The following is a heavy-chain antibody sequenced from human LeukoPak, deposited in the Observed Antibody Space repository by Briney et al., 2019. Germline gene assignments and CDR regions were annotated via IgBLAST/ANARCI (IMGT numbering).Heavy chain of an antibody. CDR1: GFTFSSYW. D-gene: IGHD4-17*01. J-gene: IGHJ5*02. V-gene: IGHV3-7*01. Sequence: GGSLRLSCAASGFTFSSYWMNWVRQAPGKGLEWVALINPDGSQTNYVDSVKGRLTISRDNAENSLYLQMNSLRAEDTAVYYCARDLGYGALDPWGQGTLVTASS. CDR3: ARDLGYGALDP. CDR2: INPDGSQT.